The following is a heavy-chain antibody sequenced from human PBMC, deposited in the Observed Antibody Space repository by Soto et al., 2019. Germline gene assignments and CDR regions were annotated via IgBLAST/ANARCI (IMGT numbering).Heavy chain of an antibody. J-gene: IGHJ4*02. CDR2: ISGSGNTL. V-gene: IGHV3-11*01. D-gene: IGHD2-21*01. CDR3: AAYSRGDSPH. Sequence: QVQLVESGGGLVKPGGSLRLSCAASGFTFSDYYMSWIRQAPGKGLEWVSYISGSGNTLYHADSVKGRFTISRDNAKNSLYLQMNSLRVKDTAVYYCAAYSRGDSPHWGQGTLVTVSS. CDR1: GFTFSDYY.